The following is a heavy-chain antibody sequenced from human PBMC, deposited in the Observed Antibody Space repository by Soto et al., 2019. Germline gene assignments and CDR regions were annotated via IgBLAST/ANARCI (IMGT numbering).Heavy chain of an antibody. D-gene: IGHD3-22*01. CDR1: DGTISSRSYY. CDR3: ASLIPHYYDSSGYYEGEVYYFEF. CDR2: IYYSGST. V-gene: IGHV4-39*01. Sequence: PSETMPLPCTVSDGTISSRSYYCGWISKPPGKGLEWIGSIYYSGSTYYHPSLKSRVTISVDTSKNQFSLKLSSVTAADTAVYYCASLIPHYYDSSGYYEGEVYYFEFWGQGILVTLSS. J-gene: IGHJ4*02.